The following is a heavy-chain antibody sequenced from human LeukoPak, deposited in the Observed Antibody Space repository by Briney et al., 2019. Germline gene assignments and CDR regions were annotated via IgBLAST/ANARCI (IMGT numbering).Heavy chain of an antibody. CDR3: ARETAAGTPLHY. Sequence: SETLSLTCTVSGGSFSSTSYYWGWIRQPPGKGLEWIGSIYYSGSTYYNPSLKSRVTISVDTSKNQFSLKLSSVTAADTAVYYCARETAAGTPLHYWGQGTLVTVSS. CDR1: GGSFSSTSYY. V-gene: IGHV4-39*02. J-gene: IGHJ4*02. D-gene: IGHD6-13*01. CDR2: IYYSGST.